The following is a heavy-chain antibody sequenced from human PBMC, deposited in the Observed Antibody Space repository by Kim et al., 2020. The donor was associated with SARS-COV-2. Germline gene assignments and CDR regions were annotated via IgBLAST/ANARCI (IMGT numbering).Heavy chain of an antibody. J-gene: IGHJ4*02. Sequence: SETLSLTCTVSGGSISSYYWSWIRQPPGKGLEWIGYIYYSGSTNHNPSLTSRVTLSVDTSKNQFSLKLSSVTAADTAVYYCARHGPDSGGSYFQYWGQGTLVTVSS. CDR3: ARHGPDSGGSYFQY. CDR2: IYYSGST. CDR1: GGSISSYY. V-gene: IGHV4-59*08. D-gene: IGHD6-19*01.